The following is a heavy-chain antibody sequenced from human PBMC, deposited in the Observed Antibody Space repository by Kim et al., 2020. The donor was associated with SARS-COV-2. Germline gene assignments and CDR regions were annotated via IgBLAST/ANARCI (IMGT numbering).Heavy chain of an antibody. J-gene: IGHJ5*02. CDR3: ARDGGNWFDP. Sequence: GGSLRLSCAASGFTFSSYAMHWVRQAPGKGLEWVALISYDGSNKYYADSVKGRFTISRDNSKNTRYLQMNSLRAEDPAVYYCARDGGNWFDPWGQGPLVTVSS. CDR1: GFTFSSYA. V-gene: IGHV3-30-3*01. CDR2: ISYDGSNK.